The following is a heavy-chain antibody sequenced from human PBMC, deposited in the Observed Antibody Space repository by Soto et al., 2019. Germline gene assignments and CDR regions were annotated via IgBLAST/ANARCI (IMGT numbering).Heavy chain of an antibody. J-gene: IGHJ4*02. CDR1: GFTFSSYA. CDR2: ISGSGGST. D-gene: IGHD5-12*01. CDR3: AKADSESIVATPWPY. Sequence: GGSLRLSCAASGFTFSSYAMSWVRQAPGKGLEWVSAISGSGGSTYYADSVKGRFTISRDNSKNTLYLQMNSLRAEDTAVYYCAKADSESIVATPWPYWGQGTLVTVSS. V-gene: IGHV3-23*01.